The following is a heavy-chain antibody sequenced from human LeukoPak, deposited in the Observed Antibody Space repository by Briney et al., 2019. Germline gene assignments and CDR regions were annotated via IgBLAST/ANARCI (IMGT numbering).Heavy chain of an antibody. D-gene: IGHD2-2*01. V-gene: IGHV3-21*01. CDR2: ISTSSTYI. CDR1: GFTFSSYS. Sequence: GSLRLSCAASGFTFSSYSMNWVRQAPGKGLEWVSSISTSSTYIYYADSVKGRFTISRDNARNSLYLQMNSLRAEDTAVYYCARAVGSCSSTTCYAWFDPWGQGTLVTVSS. CDR3: ARAVGSCSSTTCYAWFDP. J-gene: IGHJ5*02.